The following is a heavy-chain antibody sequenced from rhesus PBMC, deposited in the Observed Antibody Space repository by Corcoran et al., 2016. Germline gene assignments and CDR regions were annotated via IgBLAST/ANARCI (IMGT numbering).Heavy chain of an antibody. CDR3: ARDRPGLDS. V-gene: IGHV4-122*02. J-gene: IGHJ6*01. CDR1: GGSISSGYYY. CDR2: ITYSGST. Sequence: QVQLQESGPGLVKPSETLSLTCAVSGGSISSGYYYWSWIRQPPGKGLDWIGYITYSGSTSYNPSLKSRFTISRDTSKNQFSLKLSSVTAADTAVYYCARDRPGLDSWGQGVVVTVSS.